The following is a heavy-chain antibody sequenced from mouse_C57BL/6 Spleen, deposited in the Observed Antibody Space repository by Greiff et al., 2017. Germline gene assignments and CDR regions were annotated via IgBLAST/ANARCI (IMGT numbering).Heavy chain of an antibody. CDR3: ARSYDGYYWYFDV. V-gene: IGHV1-80*01. Sequence: QVQLQQSGAELVKPGASVKISCKASGYAFSSYWMNWVKQRPGQGLEWIGQIYPGDGDTNYNGKFKGKATLTADKSSSTAYMQLSSLTSEDSAVYFCARSYDGYYWYFDVWGTGTTVTVSS. CDR1: GYAFSSYW. D-gene: IGHD2-3*01. J-gene: IGHJ1*03. CDR2: IYPGDGDT.